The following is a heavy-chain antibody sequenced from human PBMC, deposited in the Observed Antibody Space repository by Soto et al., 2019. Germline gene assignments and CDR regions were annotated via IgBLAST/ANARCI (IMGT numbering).Heavy chain of an antibody. CDR1: GFTFSSYG. V-gene: IGHV3-33*01. D-gene: IGHD4-17*01. CDR2: IWYDGSNK. Sequence: QVQLVESGGGVVQPGRSLRLSCAASGFTFSSYGMHWVRQAPGKGLEWVAVIWYDGSNKYYADSVKGRFTISRDNSKNTLYLQMNSLRAEDTAVYYCARGTTVVTPEWRGAFDIWGQGTMVTVSS. CDR3: ARGTTVVTPEWRGAFDI. J-gene: IGHJ3*02.